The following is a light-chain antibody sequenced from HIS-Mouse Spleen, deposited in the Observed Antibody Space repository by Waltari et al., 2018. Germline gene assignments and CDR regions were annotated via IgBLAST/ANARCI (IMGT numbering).Light chain of an antibody. Sequence: EIVLTQSPGTLSLSPGERATLSCRASQSVSSSYLAWYQQKPVQAPRLLIYGASSRATGIPDRFSGSGSGTDFTLTISRLEPEDFAVYYCQQYGSSPTFGQGTKLEIK. J-gene: IGKJ2*01. CDR1: QSVSSSY. CDR3: QQYGSSPT. V-gene: IGKV3-20*01. CDR2: GAS.